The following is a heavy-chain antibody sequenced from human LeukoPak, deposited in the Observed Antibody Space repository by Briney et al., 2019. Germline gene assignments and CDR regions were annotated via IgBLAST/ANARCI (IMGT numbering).Heavy chain of an antibody. Sequence: KPSETLSLTCTVSGGSISSYYWSWIRQPPGKGLEWIGYIHYSGSTNYNPSLKSRVTISVDTSKNQFSLKLTSVTAADAAVYYCARDTVTTGWDYWGQGTLVTVSS. CDR3: ARDTVTTGWDY. CDR1: GGSISSYY. V-gene: IGHV4-59*01. D-gene: IGHD4-17*01. J-gene: IGHJ4*02. CDR2: IHYSGST.